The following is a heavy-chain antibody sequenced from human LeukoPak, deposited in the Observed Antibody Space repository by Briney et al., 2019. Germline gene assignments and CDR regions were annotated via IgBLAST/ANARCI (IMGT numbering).Heavy chain of an antibody. CDR2: ISDSGGNT. Sequence: GGSLRLSCAASGFTFSSYAMSWVRQAPGKGLEWVSSISDSGGNTYYADSGKGRFTISRDNSKSTLYLQMNSLRAEDTAVYYCAKDGVWQSYYFDYWGQGTLVTVSS. D-gene: IGHD6-19*01. J-gene: IGHJ4*02. CDR1: GFTFSSYA. V-gene: IGHV3-23*01. CDR3: AKDGVWQSYYFDY.